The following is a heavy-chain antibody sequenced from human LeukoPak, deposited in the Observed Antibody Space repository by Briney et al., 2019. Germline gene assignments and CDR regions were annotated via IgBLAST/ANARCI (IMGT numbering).Heavy chain of an antibody. CDR1: GFTVSSNY. V-gene: IGHV3-53*01. Sequence: QPGGSLRLSCAASGFTVSSNYMSWVRQAPGKGLEWVSSIFPSGGEIHYADSVRGRFTISRDNSKSTLSLQMNSLRAEDTAIYYCATYRQVLLPFESWGQGTLVTVSS. CDR2: IFPSGGEI. J-gene: IGHJ4*02. D-gene: IGHD2-8*02. CDR3: ATYRQVLLPFES.